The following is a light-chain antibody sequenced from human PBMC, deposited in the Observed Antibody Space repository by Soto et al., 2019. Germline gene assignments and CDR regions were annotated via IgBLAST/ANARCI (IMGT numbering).Light chain of an antibody. CDR2: GAS. CDR3: QQYHNWSPIT. Sequence: EIVLTQSPGTLSLSPGERATLSCRASQSVSSSYLAWYQQKPGQPPRLLIYGASTRASGIPARFSGSGSETDFTLTISSLQSEDSAVYYCQQYHNWSPITFGQGTRLEIK. V-gene: IGKV3-15*01. J-gene: IGKJ5*01. CDR1: QSVSSSY.